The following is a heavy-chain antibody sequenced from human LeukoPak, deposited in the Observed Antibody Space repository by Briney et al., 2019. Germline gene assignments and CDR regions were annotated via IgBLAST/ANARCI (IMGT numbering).Heavy chain of an antibody. CDR1: GFIFSSYE. CDR3: ARPDCGGSNCPSQTGRN. D-gene: IGHD2-21*01. Sequence: PGGSLRLSCAASGFIFSSYEMNWVRQAPGKGLEWVSYISGSGSAIYYADSVKGRFSISRDNAKNSLYLQMNSLRVEDTAIYYCARPDCGGSNCPSQTGRNWGRGTLVTVSS. J-gene: IGHJ4*02. V-gene: IGHV3-48*03. CDR2: ISGSGSAI.